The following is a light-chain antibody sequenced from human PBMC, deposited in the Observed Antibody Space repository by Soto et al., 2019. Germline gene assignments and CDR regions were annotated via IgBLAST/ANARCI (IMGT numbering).Light chain of an antibody. CDR2: LNSDGSH. J-gene: IGLJ2*01. Sequence: QSVLTQSPSASASLGASPNLTSTPSSRHTTYAIAWHQQQPEKGPRYLMKLNSDGSHSKGDGIPDRFSGSSSGAERYLTISSLQSEDEADYYCQTWGTGSSYVVFGGGTQLTVL. CDR1: SRHTTYA. CDR3: QTWGTGSSYVV. V-gene: IGLV4-69*01.